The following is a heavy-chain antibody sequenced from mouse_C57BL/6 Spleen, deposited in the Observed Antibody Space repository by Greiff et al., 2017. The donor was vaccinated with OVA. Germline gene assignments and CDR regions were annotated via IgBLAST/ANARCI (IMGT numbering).Heavy chain of an antibody. D-gene: IGHD3-3*01. V-gene: IGHV7-3*01. CDR1: GFTFTDYY. CDR2: IRNKANGYTT. Sequence: EVKLVESGGGLVQPGGSLSLSCAASGFTFTDYYMSWVRQPPGTALEWLGFIRNKANGYTTEYSASVKGRFTISRDNSQSILYLQMNALRAEDSATYYCARGDFGYFDVWGTGTTVTVSS. J-gene: IGHJ1*03. CDR3: ARGDFGYFDV.